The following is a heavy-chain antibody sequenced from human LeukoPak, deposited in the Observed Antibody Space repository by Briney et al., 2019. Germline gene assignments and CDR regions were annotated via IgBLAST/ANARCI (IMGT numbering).Heavy chain of an antibody. J-gene: IGHJ4*02. CDR2: IYYSGST. CDR3: ARVSRISSGSPFDY. Sequence: SETLSLTCTVSGGSISSSSYYWGWIRQPPGKGLEWIGSIYYSGSTYYNPSLKSRVTISVDTSKNQFSLKLSSVTAADTAVYYCARVSRISSGSPFDYWGQGTLVTVSS. V-gene: IGHV4-39*07. D-gene: IGHD3-10*01. CDR1: GGSISSSSYY.